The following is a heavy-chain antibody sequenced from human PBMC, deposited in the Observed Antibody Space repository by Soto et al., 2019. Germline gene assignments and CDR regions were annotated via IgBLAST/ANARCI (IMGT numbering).Heavy chain of an antibody. CDR3: ARNLAYYGMDV. CDR2: IYHAGSV. Sequence: PSETLSLTCAVSGYSIAIGYYWACIRQPPGKGLEWIGSIYHAGSVYYNPSLNSRVDMSLDTYDNHFSLKMTSVTAADTAVYYCARNLAYYGMDVWGQGPTVTVSS. J-gene: IGHJ6*02. V-gene: IGHV4-38-2*01. CDR1: GYSIAIGYY.